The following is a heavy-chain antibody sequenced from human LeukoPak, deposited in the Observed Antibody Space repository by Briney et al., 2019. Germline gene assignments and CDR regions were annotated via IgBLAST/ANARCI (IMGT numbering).Heavy chain of an antibody. D-gene: IGHD5-18*01. J-gene: IGHJ3*02. Sequence: GASVKVSCKASGYTFPSYYMYWVRQAPGQGLEWMGIINPSGGSTSYAQKFQGRLTMTRDTSTSTVYMELSSLRSEDTAVYYCARVDSAMASGDAFDIWGQGTMVTVSP. CDR1: GYTFPSYY. CDR2: INPSGGST. V-gene: IGHV1-46*03. CDR3: ARVDSAMASGDAFDI.